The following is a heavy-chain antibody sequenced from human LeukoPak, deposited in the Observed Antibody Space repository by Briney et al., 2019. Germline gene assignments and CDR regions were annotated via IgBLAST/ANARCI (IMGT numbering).Heavy chain of an antibody. V-gene: IGHV3-9*01. CDR2: ISWNSGNI. Sequence: GGSLRLSCVASGIPFKDYAMHWVRQVPGKGLEWVSGISWNSGNIGYADSVKGRFTISKDNSRNTLYLQMNSLRAEDTAVYYCARTFADYAGNALAFWGPGTLVTVSS. D-gene: IGHD4-17*01. CDR3: ARTFADYAGNALAF. J-gene: IGHJ3*01. CDR1: GIPFKDYA.